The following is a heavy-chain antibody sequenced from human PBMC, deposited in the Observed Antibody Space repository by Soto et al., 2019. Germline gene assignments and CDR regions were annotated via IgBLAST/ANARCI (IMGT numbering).Heavy chain of an antibody. J-gene: IGHJ4*02. D-gene: IGHD3-22*01. CDR3: AKSLYYYDSSPLDH. CDR1: GVYFGDYA. CDR2: TNSDGTDS. Sequence: WGSLRLSCAAAGVYFGDYAIHWGRQLPGKGLEWVSLTNSDGTDSYYMDSVKGRFTISRDNAKSTLYLQMDRLRPEDTALYFCAKSLYYYDSSPLDHWGQGTLVTVSS. V-gene: IGHV3-43D*04.